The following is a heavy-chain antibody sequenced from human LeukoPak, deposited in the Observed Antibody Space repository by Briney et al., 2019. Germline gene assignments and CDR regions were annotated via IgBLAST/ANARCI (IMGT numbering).Heavy chain of an antibody. Sequence: PGGSLRLSCAASGFTFSSYSMNWVRQAPGKGLEWVSSISSSSSYIYYADSVKGRFTISRDNAKNSLYLQMNSLRAEDTAVYYCARERWSDPGFDYWGQGTLVTVSS. V-gene: IGHV3-21*01. D-gene: IGHD2-15*01. J-gene: IGHJ4*02. CDR3: ARERWSDPGFDY. CDR2: ISSSSSYI. CDR1: GFTFSSYS.